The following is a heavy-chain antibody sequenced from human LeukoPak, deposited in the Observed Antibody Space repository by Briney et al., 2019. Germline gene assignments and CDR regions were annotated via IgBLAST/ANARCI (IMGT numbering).Heavy chain of an antibody. CDR3: ARKVGATTAPHFDY. J-gene: IGHJ4*02. D-gene: IGHD1-26*01. V-gene: IGHV4-59*08. Sequence: SETLSLTCTVSGGSISSYYWSWIRQPTGKGLEWIGYIYYSGSTNYNPSLKSRVTISVDTSKNQFSLKLSSVTAADTAVYYCARKVGATTAPHFDYWGQGTLVTVSS. CDR1: GGSISSYY. CDR2: IYYSGST.